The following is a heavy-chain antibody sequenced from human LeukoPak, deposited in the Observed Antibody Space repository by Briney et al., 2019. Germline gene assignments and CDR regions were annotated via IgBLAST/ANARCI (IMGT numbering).Heavy chain of an antibody. CDR1: GYSFTSYW. D-gene: IGHD2-15*01. J-gene: IGHJ5*02. Sequence: GESLKISCKGSGYSFTSYWIGWVRQMPGKGLEWKGIIYPGDSDTRYSPSFQGQVTISADKSISTAYLQWSSLKASDTAMYYCAGGGVAARTYNWFDPWGQGTLVTVSS. CDR2: IYPGDSDT. CDR3: AGGGVAARTYNWFDP. V-gene: IGHV5-51*01.